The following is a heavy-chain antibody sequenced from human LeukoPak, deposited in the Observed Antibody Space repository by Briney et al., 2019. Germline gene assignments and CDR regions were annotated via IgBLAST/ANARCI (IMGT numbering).Heavy chain of an antibody. D-gene: IGHD4-17*01. V-gene: IGHV1-2*02. J-gene: IGHJ4*02. CDR3: ARGYGDYVGY. CDR2: INPNSGGT. Sequence: ASVKVSCKASGYTFTSYGISWVRQAPGQGLEWMGWINPNSGGTNYAQKFQGRVTMTRDTSISTAYMELSRLRSDDTAVYYCARGYGDYVGYWGQGTLVTVSS. CDR1: GYTFTSYG.